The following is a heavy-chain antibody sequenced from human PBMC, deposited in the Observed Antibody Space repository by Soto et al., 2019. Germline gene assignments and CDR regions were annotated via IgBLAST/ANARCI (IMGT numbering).Heavy chain of an antibody. D-gene: IGHD6-19*01. CDR2: LSYDGSKK. J-gene: IGHJ4*02. V-gene: IGHV3-30-3*01. CDR1: GFTFSTYA. CDR3: ARESYSSGCFFDY. Sequence: QVQLVESGGGVVQPGRSLRLSCAASGFTFSTYAMQWVRQAPSKGLEWVAGLSYDGSKKNYAESVKGRFTISRDNSKNTLHLQMDSLRAEDTAVYYCARESYSSGCFFDYWGQGTLVTVSS.